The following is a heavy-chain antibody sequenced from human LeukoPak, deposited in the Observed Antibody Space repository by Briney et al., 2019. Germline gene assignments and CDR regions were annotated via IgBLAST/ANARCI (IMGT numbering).Heavy chain of an antibody. D-gene: IGHD1-26*01. J-gene: IGHJ4*02. CDR1: GGSISSYY. V-gene: IGHV4-59*01. CDR3: ARGEAGATTDFDY. Sequence: KPSETLSLTCTVSGGSISSYYWNWIRQPPGKGLEWIGSIYYSGSTNYNPSLKSRVTISLDTSKNQFSLKLSSVTAADTAVYYCARGEAGATTDFDYWGQGTLVTVSS. CDR2: IYYSGST.